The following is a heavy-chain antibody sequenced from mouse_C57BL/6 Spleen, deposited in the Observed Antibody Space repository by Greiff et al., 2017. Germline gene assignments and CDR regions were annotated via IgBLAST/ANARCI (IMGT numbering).Heavy chain of an antibody. V-gene: IGHV1-72*01. J-gene: IGHJ4*01. Sequence: QVHVKQPGAELVKPGASVKLSCKASGYTFTSYWMHWVKQRPGRGLEWIGRIDPNSGGTKYNEKFKSKATLTVDKPSSTAYMQLSSLTSEDSAVYYCARGDYYGSSYVYYYAMDYWGQGTSVTVSS. CDR2: IDPNSGGT. CDR1: GYTFTSYW. CDR3: ARGDYYGSSYVYYYAMDY. D-gene: IGHD1-1*01.